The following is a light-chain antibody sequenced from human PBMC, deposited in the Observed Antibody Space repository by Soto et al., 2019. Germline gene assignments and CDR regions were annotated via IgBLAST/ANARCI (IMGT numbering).Light chain of an antibody. V-gene: IGKV3-15*01. Sequence: EIVMTQSPDTLSVSPGEGATLSCRASQSVRTKLAWYQHKPGQAPRLPIYDASNRAAAIPGRFSGRGSGTDFTLTISRLQSEDFAVYYCQQYNNWRSITFGQGARLEIK. J-gene: IGKJ5*01. CDR1: QSVRTK. CDR3: QQYNNWRSIT. CDR2: DAS.